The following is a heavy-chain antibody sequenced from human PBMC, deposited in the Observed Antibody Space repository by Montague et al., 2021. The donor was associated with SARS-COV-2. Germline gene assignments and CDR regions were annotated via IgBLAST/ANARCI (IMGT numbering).Heavy chain of an antibody. J-gene: IGHJ2*01. Sequence: SETLSPTRIVSGGSVSSGSYYWSWIRQPPGKGLEWIGYIYYSGSTNYXPSLRSRVTISVDTSKNQFSLKLSSVTAADTAVYYCAREFEGYFDLWGRGTLVMVSS. CDR1: GGSVSSGSYY. CDR2: IYYSGST. CDR3: AREFEGYFDL. V-gene: IGHV4-61*01. D-gene: IGHD3-10*01.